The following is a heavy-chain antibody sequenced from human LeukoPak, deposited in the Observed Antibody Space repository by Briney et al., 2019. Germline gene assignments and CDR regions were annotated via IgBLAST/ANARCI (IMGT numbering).Heavy chain of an antibody. V-gene: IGHV3-23*01. D-gene: IGHD3-16*02. CDR1: GFTFSNYG. CDR2: ISGSGGST. CDR3: AKDRGLMITFGGVIVNDY. Sequence: GGSLRLSCAASGFTFSNYGMNWVRQAPGKGLEWVSAISGSGGSTYYADSVKGRFTISRDSSKNTLYLQMNSLRAEDTAVYYCAKDRGLMITFGGVIVNDYWGQGTLVTVSS. J-gene: IGHJ4*02.